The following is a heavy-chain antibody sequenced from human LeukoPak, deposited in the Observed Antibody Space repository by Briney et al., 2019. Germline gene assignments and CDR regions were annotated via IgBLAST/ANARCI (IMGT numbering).Heavy chain of an antibody. J-gene: IGHJ4*02. CDR2: INPNSGGT. D-gene: IGHD5-18*01. CDR1: GYTFTGYY. V-gene: IGHV1-2*02. CDR3: ARGLGYSYGEGGDDY. Sequence: GASVKVSCKASGYTFTGYYMHWVRQAPGQGLEWMGWINPNSGGTNYAQKFQGRVTMTRDTSISTAYMELSRLRSDGTAVYYCARGLGYSYGEGGDDYWGQGTLVTVSS.